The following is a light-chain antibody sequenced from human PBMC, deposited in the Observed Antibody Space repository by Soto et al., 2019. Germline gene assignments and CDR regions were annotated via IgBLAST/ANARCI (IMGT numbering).Light chain of an antibody. J-gene: IGKJ2*01. V-gene: IGKV1-9*01. CDR1: QGVSHY. Sequence: DIQLTQSPSFLSASVGDRVTITCRASQGVSHYLAWHQQKPGRAPKLLIYAASTLQSGVPSRFSSSGSGTEFTLTISSLQPEDFASFYCQQLHSYPYTFGQGTKLEIK. CDR3: QQLHSYPYT. CDR2: AAS.